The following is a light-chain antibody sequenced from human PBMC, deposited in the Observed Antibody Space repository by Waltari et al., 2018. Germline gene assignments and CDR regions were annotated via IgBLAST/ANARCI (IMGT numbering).Light chain of an antibody. Sequence: SALPQPASVSGSPGQSSTISCTGTRSNLGTYHYPVWYQQYPGKAPKLMIYDVNKRPSGVSDRFSGSKSGNTASLTISGLQAEDEADYYCCSYTRSSTYVFGTGTQVTVL. J-gene: IGLJ1*01. CDR3: CSYTRSSTYV. V-gene: IGLV2-14*01. CDR2: DVN. CDR1: RSNLGTYHY.